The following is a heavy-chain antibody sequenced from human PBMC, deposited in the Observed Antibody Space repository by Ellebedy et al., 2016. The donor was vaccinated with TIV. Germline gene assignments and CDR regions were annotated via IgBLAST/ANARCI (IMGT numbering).Heavy chain of an antibody. D-gene: IGHD2-15*01. CDR2: INPDGSHK. CDR1: GFSFSSHA. V-gene: IGHV3-7*01. CDR3: AVAKDHHFPH. Sequence: GESLKISXAASGFSFSSHAMDWVRQTPGKGLEWLANINPDGSHKYYVASVKGRFTISRDNTENSLYLQMNTLRAEDTAVYSCAVAKDHHFPHWGQGTLVTVSS. J-gene: IGHJ1*01.